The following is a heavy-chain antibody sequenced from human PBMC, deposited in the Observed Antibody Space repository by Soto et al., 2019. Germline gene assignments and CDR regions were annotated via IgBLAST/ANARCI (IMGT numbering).Heavy chain of an antibody. V-gene: IGHV1-18*01. CDR3: AREMAGLGGEYDY. D-gene: IGHD3-16*01. CDR2: ISGSSGNA. J-gene: IGHJ4*02. Sequence: QVQLVQSGAEVKNPGASVKVSCKTPGYTFTKYGVGWVRQAPGQGLEWMGWISGSSGNANYAEKVQGRITLTTDTSTSTDYIELRSLRSDDTAVYYCAREMAGLGGEYDYWGQGTLVTVSS. CDR1: GYTFTKYG.